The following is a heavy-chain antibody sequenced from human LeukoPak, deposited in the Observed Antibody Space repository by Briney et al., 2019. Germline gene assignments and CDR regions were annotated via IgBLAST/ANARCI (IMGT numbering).Heavy chain of an antibody. CDR2: IYPGDTDA. V-gene: IGHV5-51*01. Sequence: GVALQISSHGSGHGFTNYWMAWARPVPGQGLGWMAIIYPGDTDARYSQSFKGQVTISVDKSISTTYLRWSSLKASDTAMYYCARRGWGFGEPKRDHDTFDIWGQGTMVTVSS. J-gene: IGHJ3*02. CDR3: ARRGWGFGEPKRDHDTFDI. CDR1: GHGFTNYW. D-gene: IGHD3-10*01.